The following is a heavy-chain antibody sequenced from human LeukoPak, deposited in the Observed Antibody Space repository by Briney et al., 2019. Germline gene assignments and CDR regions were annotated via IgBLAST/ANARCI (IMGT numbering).Heavy chain of an antibody. CDR2: ISSSSSYI. CDR1: GFTFSSYS. J-gene: IGHJ4*02. CDR3: AREDSSGWAGVYYFDY. Sequence: PGGSLRLSCAASGFTFSSYSMNWVRQAPGKGLEWVSSISSSSSYIYYADSVKGRSTISRDNAKNSLYLQMNSLRAEDTAVYYCAREDSSGWAGVYYFDYWGQGTLVTVSS. V-gene: IGHV3-21*01. D-gene: IGHD6-19*01.